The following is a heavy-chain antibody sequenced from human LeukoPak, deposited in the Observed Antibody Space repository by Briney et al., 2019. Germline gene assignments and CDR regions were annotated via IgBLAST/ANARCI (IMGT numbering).Heavy chain of an antibody. D-gene: IGHD6-13*01. Sequence: GGSLRLSCAASGFTFSSYSMNWVRQAPGKGLEWVSSISSSSSYIYYADSVKGRFTISRDNAKNSLYPQMNSLRAEDTAVYYCARVKIAAAGTGGMDVWGQGTTVTVSS. J-gene: IGHJ6*02. CDR2: ISSSSSYI. CDR1: GFTFSSYS. CDR3: ARVKIAAAGTGGMDV. V-gene: IGHV3-21*01.